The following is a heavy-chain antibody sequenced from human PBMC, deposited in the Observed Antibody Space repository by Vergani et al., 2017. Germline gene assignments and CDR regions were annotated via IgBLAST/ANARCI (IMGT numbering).Heavy chain of an antibody. D-gene: IGHD5-24*01. CDR1: GFPFTNAW. J-gene: IGHJ4*02. CDR2: IKSQSDGGTT. V-gene: IGHV3-15*01. Sequence: EVQLVESGGGLVKPGGSLRLSCAASGFPFTNAWMSWVRQVPGKGLEWVGRIKSQSDGGTTDHAAPVKGRFTISREDSKNTLSLQMNSLKTEDTAVYYYATDVRATINYWGQGTLVTVSS. CDR3: ATDVRATINY.